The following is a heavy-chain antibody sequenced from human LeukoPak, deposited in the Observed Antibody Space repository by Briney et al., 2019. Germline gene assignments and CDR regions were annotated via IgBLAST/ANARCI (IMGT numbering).Heavy chain of an antibody. Sequence: SETPSLTCTVSGGSISSYYWSWIRQPPGKGLEWIGYIYYSGSTNYNPSLKSRVTISVDTSKNQFSLKLSSVTAADTAVYYCARARAQSGGRYFDYWGQGTLVTVSS. J-gene: IGHJ4*02. V-gene: IGHV4-59*01. CDR3: ARARAQSGGRYFDY. CDR1: GGSISSYY. CDR2: IYYSGST. D-gene: IGHD1-26*01.